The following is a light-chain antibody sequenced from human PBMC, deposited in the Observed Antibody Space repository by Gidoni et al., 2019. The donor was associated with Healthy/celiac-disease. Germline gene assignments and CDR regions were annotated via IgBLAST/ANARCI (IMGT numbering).Light chain of an antibody. CDR1: KLGDKY. V-gene: IGLV3-1*01. J-gene: IGLJ2*01. Sequence: SLELTQPTPGSVSPGQTARITCSGDKLGDKYACWYQQKPGQSPVLVIYQDSKRPSGIPERFSGSNSGNTATLTISGTQAMDEADYYCQAWDSSTGHVVFGGGTKLTVL. CDR3: QAWDSSTGHVV. CDR2: QDS.